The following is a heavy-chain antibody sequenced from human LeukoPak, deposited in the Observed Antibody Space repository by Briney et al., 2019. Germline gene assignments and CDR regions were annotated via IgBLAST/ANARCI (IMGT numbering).Heavy chain of an antibody. D-gene: IGHD6-19*01. J-gene: IGHJ5*02. CDR2: IYSSGST. CDR3: ARSLAVAGTSNNWFDP. V-gene: IGHV4-61*02. Sequence: SETLSLTCTVSGGSISSGSYYWSWIRQPAGKGLEWIGRIYSSGSTNYNPSLKSRVAISVDTSKNQFSLKLSSVTAADTAVYYCARSLAVAGTSNNWFDPWGQGTLVTVSS. CDR1: GGSISSGSYY.